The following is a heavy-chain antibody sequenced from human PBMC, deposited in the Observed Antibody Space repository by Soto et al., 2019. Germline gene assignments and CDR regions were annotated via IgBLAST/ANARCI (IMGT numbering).Heavy chain of an antibody. CDR3: ASSATSLYGDYN. Sequence: EVQLVESGGGLVQPGGSLKLSCAASGFTFTNYWIHWVRQAPGKGLVWVSRINSDGSNINYADFVKGRFTISRDNAKTTVYLQMNSLRAKDTAVYFCASSATSLYGDYNWGQGALVTVSS. V-gene: IGHV3-74*01. J-gene: IGHJ4*02. CDR2: INSDGSNI. D-gene: IGHD4-17*01. CDR1: GFTFTNYW.